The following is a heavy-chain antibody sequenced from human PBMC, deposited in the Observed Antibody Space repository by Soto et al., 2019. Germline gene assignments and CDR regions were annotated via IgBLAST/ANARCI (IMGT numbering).Heavy chain of an antibody. CDR3: ARNPTNYCSAGSCYAVG. V-gene: IGHV4-59*01. J-gene: IGHJ4*02. CDR2: IYYSGST. Sequence: SETLSLTCTVSGGSISSYYWSWIRQPPGKGLEWIGYIYYSGSTNYNPSLKSRVTISVDTSKNQFSLKLSSVTTADTALYYCARNPTNYCSAGSCYAVGWGQGTLVTVSS. D-gene: IGHD2-15*01. CDR1: GGSISSYY.